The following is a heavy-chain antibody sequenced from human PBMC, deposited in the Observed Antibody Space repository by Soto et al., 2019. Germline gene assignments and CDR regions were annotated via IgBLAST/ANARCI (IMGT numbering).Heavy chain of an antibody. D-gene: IGHD3-22*01. CDR1: GYTFTSYG. CDR3: ARDFRGSDYYDSSGYEGTYFDY. V-gene: IGHV1-18*01. Sequence: GASVKVSCKASGYTFTSYGISWVRQAPGQGLEWMGWISAYNGNTNYAQKLQGRVTMTTDTSTSTAYMELRSLRSDDTAVYYCARDFRGSDYYDSSGYEGTYFDYWGQGTLVTVSS. CDR2: ISAYNGNT. J-gene: IGHJ4*02.